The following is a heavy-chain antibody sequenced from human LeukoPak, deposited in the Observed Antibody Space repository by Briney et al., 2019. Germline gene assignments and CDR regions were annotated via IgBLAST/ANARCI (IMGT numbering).Heavy chain of an antibody. D-gene: IGHD2-2*01. V-gene: IGHV4-34*01. J-gene: IGHJ4*02. Sequence: KPSETLSLTCAVFGGSFSGYFWSWIRQPPGKGLEWIGKIEHSGSTNYNPSLKSRVTISVDMSNNQFSLKLSSVTAADTALYYCAREGYCSSTSCIYFDQWGQGTLVTVSS. CDR3: AREGYCSSTSCIYFDQ. CDR2: IEHSGST. CDR1: GGSFSGYF.